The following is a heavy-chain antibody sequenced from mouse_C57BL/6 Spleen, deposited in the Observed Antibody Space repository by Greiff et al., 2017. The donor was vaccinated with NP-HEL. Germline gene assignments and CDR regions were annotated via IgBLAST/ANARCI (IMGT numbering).Heavy chain of an antibody. V-gene: IGHV5-4*03. Sequence: EVKVVESGGGLVKPGGSLKLSCAASGFTFSSYAMSWVRQTPEKRLEWVATISDGGSYTYYPDNVKGRFTVSRDNAKNNLYLQMSHLKSEDTAMYYCARAPLWSYAMDYWGQGTSVTVSS. CDR3: ARAPLWSYAMDY. CDR2: ISDGGSYT. CDR1: GFTFSSYA. D-gene: IGHD1-1*02. J-gene: IGHJ4*01.